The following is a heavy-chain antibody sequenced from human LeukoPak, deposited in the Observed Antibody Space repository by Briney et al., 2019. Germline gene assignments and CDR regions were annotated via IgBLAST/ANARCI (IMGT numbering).Heavy chain of an antibody. J-gene: IGHJ6*02. Sequence: SQTLSLTCAISGDSVSSNSGTWNWIRQSPSRGLEWLGRTYYGSKWYYDYAVSLKSRITIYPDTSKNLFSLQLTSVTPEDTAVYYCARGKSKRLDVWGQGTTVTVSS. D-gene: IGHD5/OR15-5a*01. CDR3: ARGKSKRLDV. CDR2: TYYGSKWYY. CDR1: GDSVSSNSGT. V-gene: IGHV6-1*01.